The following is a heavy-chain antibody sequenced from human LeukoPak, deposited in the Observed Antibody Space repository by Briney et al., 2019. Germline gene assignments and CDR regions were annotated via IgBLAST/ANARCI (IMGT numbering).Heavy chain of an antibody. D-gene: IGHD6-19*01. J-gene: IGHJ4*02. CDR3: ARDGSGWPTYYFDY. CDR2: INHSGST. CDR1: GGSFSGYC. Sequence: SETLSLTCAVYGGSFSGYCWSWIRQPPGKGLEWIGEINHSGSTNYNPSLKSRVTISVDTSKNQFSLKLSSVTAADTAVYYCARDGSGWPTYYFDYWGQGTLVTVSS. V-gene: IGHV4-34*01.